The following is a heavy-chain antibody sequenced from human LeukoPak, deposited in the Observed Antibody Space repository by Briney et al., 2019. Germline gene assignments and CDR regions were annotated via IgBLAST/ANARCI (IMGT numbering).Heavy chain of an antibody. V-gene: IGHV4-34*01. CDR2: INHSGST. D-gene: IGHD1-26*01. J-gene: IGHJ4*02. CDR1: GGSFSGYY. Sequence: SETLSLTCAVYGGSFSGYYWSWIRQPPGKGLEWLGEINHSGSTNYNPSLKSRVTISVDTSKNQFSLKLSSVTAANTAVYYCARVRPGGSYFDPYFDYWGQGTLVTVSS. CDR3: ARVRPGGSYFDPYFDY.